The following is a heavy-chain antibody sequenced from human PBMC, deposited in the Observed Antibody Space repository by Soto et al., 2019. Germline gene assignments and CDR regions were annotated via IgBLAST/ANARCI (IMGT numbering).Heavy chain of an antibody. CDR1: GYSFAGYW. V-gene: IGHV5-10-1*01. D-gene: IGHD3-22*01. CDR2: IDPSDSQT. J-gene: IGHJ4*02. CDR3: ARQIYDSDTGPNFQYYFDS. Sequence: GESLKISCKGSGYSFAGYWITWVRLKPGKGLEWMGRIDPSDSQTYYSPSFRGHVTISVTKSITTVFLQWSSLRASDTAMYYCARQIYDSDTGPNFQYYFDSWGQGTPVTVSS.